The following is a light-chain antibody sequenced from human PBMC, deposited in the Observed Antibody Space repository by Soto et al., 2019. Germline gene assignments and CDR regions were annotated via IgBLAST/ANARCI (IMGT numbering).Light chain of an antibody. V-gene: IGKV1-27*01. CDR1: QAISSY. CDR2: ATS. CDR3: QKYNHAPT. Sequence: DIQLTQSPSSLSASVGDRVTITCRASQAISSYLAWYQQKPGKVPELLIYATSTLQSGGPSRFSGSGSGTDFTLTISSLQAEDVATYYCQKYNHAPTFGGGTKVEIK. J-gene: IGKJ4*01.